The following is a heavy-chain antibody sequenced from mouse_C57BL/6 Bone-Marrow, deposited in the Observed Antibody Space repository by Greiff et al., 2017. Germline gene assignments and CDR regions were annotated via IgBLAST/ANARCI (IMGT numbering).Heavy chain of an antibody. D-gene: IGHD1-1*01. Sequence: QVQLQQSGAELVRPGTSVKMSCKASGYTFTNYWIGWAKQRPGHGLEWIGDIYPGGGCSNYNEKFKGKATLTAAKYSSTAYMQFNSLTSEDSAIYYWARVRLRYGEYAMDYWGQGTSVTVSS. CDR1: GYTFTNYW. CDR3: ARVRLRYGEYAMDY. V-gene: IGHV1-63*01. J-gene: IGHJ4*01. CDR2: IYPGGGCS.